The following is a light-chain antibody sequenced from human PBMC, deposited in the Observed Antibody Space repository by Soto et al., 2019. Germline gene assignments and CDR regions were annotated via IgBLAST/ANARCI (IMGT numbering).Light chain of an antibody. CDR1: QYINTR. V-gene: IGKV3-11*01. J-gene: IGKJ1*01. CDR2: QTS. CDR3: HQRQSWPRT. Sequence: EIVLTQSPSTLSCFPVDRFTLSFIASQYINTRLALYQHRPGQAPRLLIYQTSIRAAGIPARFSASGSGTDFTLTISDVQPEDFALYYCHQRQSWPRTFGQGTKVDIK.